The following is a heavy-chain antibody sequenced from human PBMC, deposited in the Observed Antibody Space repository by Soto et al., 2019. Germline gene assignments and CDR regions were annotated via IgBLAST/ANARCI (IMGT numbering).Heavy chain of an antibody. CDR1: GYTFTSYD. D-gene: IGHD3-3*01. CDR2: MSPNSGNT. J-gene: IGHJ4*02. V-gene: IGHV1-8*01. Sequence: ASVKVSCKASGYTFTSYDINWVRQATGQGLEWMGWMSPNSGNTGYAQKFQGRVTMTRNTSISTAYMELSSLRSEDTAVYYCARGFFHVLRFLDIPVGRDPYYFDYWGQGTLVTVSS. CDR3: ARGFFHVLRFLDIPVGRDPYYFDY.